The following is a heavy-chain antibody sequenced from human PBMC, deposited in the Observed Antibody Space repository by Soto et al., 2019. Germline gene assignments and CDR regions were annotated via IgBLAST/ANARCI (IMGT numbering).Heavy chain of an antibody. Sequence: VGSLRLSCPASGVTCSSCSMNWVSQAPGKGLEWVSSISSSSSYIYYADSVKGRFTISRDNAKNSLYLQMNSLRAEDTAVYYCARNAYFDYWGQGTLVTVSS. CDR3: ARNAYFDY. CDR1: GVTCSSCS. CDR2: ISSSSSYI. V-gene: IGHV3-21*01. J-gene: IGHJ4*02.